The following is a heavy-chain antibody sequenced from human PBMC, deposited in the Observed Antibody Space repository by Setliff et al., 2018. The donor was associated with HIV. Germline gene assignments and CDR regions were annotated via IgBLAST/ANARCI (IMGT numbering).Heavy chain of an antibody. V-gene: IGHV3-11*05. CDR2: IGYTSDSYT. D-gene: IGHD3-22*01. CDR1: GFTFSDYY. J-gene: IGHJ6*03. Sequence: LRLSCAASGFTFSDYYMSWIRQTPGKGLECISYIGYTSDSYTNYADSVKGRFTISRDNAKSSLYLQMSSLTADGTAAYYCARARRDASGYWGHFFYYMDVWGKGTTVTVSS. CDR3: ARARRDASGYWGHFFYYMDV.